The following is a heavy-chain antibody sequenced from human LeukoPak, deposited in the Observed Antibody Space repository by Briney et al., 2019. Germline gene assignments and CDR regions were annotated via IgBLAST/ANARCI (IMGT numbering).Heavy chain of an antibody. J-gene: IGHJ4*02. V-gene: IGHV3-21*01. D-gene: IGHD6-19*01. Sequence: GGSLRLSCAASGFTFSSYGMSWVRQAPGKGLEWVSCITRSSIYIYYADSVKGRFTISRDNAKNSLYLQMNSLRAEDTAVYYCARDRGAVAGIIYYFDYWGQGTLVTVSS. CDR1: GFTFSSYG. CDR2: ITRSSIYI. CDR3: ARDRGAVAGIIYYFDY.